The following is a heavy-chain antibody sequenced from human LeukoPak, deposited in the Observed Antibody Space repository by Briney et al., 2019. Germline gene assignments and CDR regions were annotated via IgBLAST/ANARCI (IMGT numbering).Heavy chain of an antibody. D-gene: IGHD3-10*01. CDR1: GFTFSSYA. Sequence: GGSLRLSCAASGFTFSSYAMSWVRPAPGKGLEWVSAISGSGGSTYYADSVKGRFTISRDNSKNTLYLQMNSLRAEDTALYYCAKCTMVRGVDPYDYWGQGTLVTVSS. CDR2: ISGSGGST. CDR3: AKCTMVRGVDPYDY. V-gene: IGHV3-23*01. J-gene: IGHJ4*02.